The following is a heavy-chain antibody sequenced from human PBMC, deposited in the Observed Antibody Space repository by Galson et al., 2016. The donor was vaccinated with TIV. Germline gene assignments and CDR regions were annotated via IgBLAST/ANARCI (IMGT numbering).Heavy chain of an antibody. CDR3: ARPGNYDGDRRGAFDL. D-gene: IGHD4-23*01. CDR1: GFTFSSWH. Sequence: SLRLSCAASGFTFSSWHMDWVRQAPGEGLEWISFITYTSATIYYADSVKGRFTVSRDNAKNSLYLQMNSLGAEDTAVYYCARPGNYDGDRRGAFDLWGQGTMVTVSP. CDR2: ITYTSATI. V-gene: IGHV3-48*04. J-gene: IGHJ3*01.